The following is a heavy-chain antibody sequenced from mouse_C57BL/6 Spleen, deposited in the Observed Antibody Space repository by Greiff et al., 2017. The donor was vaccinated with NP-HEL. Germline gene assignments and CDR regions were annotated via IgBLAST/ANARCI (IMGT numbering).Heavy chain of an antibody. J-gene: IGHJ1*01. CDR1: GYSITSGYY. CDR2: ISYDGSN. V-gene: IGHV3-6*01. D-gene: IGHD1-1*01. CDR3: ARSPVVPYGDFDV. Sequence: EVQLQQSGPGLVKPSQSLSLTCSVTGYSITSGYYWNWIRQFPGNKLEWMGYISYDGSNNYNPSLKNRISITRDTSKNQFFLKLNSVTTEDTATYYCARSPVVPYGDFDVWGPGTTGTVSS.